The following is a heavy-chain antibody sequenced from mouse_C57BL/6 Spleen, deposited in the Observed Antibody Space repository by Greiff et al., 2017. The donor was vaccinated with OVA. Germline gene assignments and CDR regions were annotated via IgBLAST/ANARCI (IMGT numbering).Heavy chain of an antibody. CDR1: GFTFSDYY. J-gene: IGHJ4*01. CDR2: INYDGSST. Sequence: EVQVVESEGGLVQPGSSMKLTCTASGFTFSDYYMAWVRQVPEKGLEWVANINYDGSSTYYLDSLKSRFIISRDNAKNILYLQMSSLKSEDTATYYCARGGGNYAYYAMDYWGQGTSVTVSS. V-gene: IGHV5-16*01. D-gene: IGHD2-1*01. CDR3: ARGGGNYAYYAMDY.